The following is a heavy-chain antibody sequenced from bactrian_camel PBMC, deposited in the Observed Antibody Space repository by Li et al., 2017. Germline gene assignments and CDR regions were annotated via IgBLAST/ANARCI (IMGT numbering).Heavy chain of an antibody. Sequence: VQLVESGGGLVLPGGSLRLSCAGSGFTFSSYWMSWVRQAPGKGLEWVSTINSGGGLYYADSVKGRFTISRDNAKNTLYLQLNSLKTEDTAMYYCGTMAYTGGWGQGTQVTVS. CDR1: GFTFSSYW. CDR3: GTMAYTGG. CDR2: INSGGGL. V-gene: IGHV3S31*01. J-gene: IGHJ4*01. D-gene: IGHD7*01.